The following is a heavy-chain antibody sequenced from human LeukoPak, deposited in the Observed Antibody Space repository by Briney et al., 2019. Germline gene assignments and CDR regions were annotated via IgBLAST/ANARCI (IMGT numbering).Heavy chain of an antibody. CDR2: IYYTGST. D-gene: IGHD6-13*01. CDR3: ARHIVSSWPDYYYYYYMDV. Sequence: SETLSLTCTVSGGSISSSSYYWGWIRQPPGKGLEWIGSIYYTGSTYYNPSLKSRVTISVDTSKNQFSLKLSSVSAADTAMYYCARHIVSSWPDYYYYYYMDVWGKGTTVTISS. V-gene: IGHV4-39*01. CDR1: GGSISSSSYY. J-gene: IGHJ6*03.